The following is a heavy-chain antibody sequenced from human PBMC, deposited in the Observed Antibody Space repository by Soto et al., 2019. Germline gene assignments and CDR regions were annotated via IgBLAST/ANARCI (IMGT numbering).Heavy chain of an antibody. D-gene: IGHD1-7*01. CDR2: IYPGDSDT. J-gene: IGHJ6*04. V-gene: IGHV5-51*01. CDR3: ARPRRELRPGTYYYYYGMDV. Sequence: GESLKISCKGSGYSFTSYWIGWVRQMPGKGLEWMGIIYPGDSDTRYSPSFQGQVTISADKSISTAYLQWSSLKASDTAMYYCARPRRELRPGTYYYYYGMDVWGKGTTVTVSS. CDR1: GYSFTSYW.